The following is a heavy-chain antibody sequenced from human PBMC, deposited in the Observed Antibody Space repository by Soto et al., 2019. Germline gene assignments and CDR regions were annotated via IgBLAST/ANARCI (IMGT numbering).Heavy chain of an antibody. Sequence: QVQLVQSGAEVKKPGASVKVSCKASGYTFTNYYMHWVRQAPGQGLEWMGLIYPSGSSTSYTRKFQDRVTMTRDTSTSTVHMELSSLRSEDTAVYYCARGIAVAKHAGIDYWGQGTLVTVSS. V-gene: IGHV1-46*01. CDR1: GYTFTNYY. CDR3: ARGIAVAKHAGIDY. CDR2: IYPSGSST. J-gene: IGHJ4*02. D-gene: IGHD6-19*01.